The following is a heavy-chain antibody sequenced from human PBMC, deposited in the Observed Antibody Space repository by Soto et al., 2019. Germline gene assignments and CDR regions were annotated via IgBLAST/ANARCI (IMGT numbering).Heavy chain of an antibody. CDR1: GFRFSNYA. V-gene: IGHV3-23*01. Sequence: GGSLRLSCAASGFRFSNYAMNWVRQAPGRGLEWVSAISNSFSDGNTHYADSVKGRFTISRHNDKNTVFLEMNGLRAEDTAVYYCAKVFSPEGGNYFDYWGQGTLVTVPQ. CDR2: ISNSFSDGNT. J-gene: IGHJ4*02. CDR3: AKVFSPEGGNYFDY.